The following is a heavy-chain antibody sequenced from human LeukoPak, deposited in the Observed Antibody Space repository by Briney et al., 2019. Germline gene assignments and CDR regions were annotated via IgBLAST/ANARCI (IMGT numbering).Heavy chain of an antibody. Sequence: PSETLPLTCAVYGGSFSGYYWSWIRQPPGKGLEWIGEINHSGSINYNPSLKSRVTISVDTSKNQFSLKLSSVTAADTAVYFCASRQQPTIRDAFDIWGQGTMVTVSS. CDR3: ASRQQPTIRDAFDI. V-gene: IGHV4-34*01. J-gene: IGHJ3*02. CDR1: GGSFSGYY. CDR2: INHSGSI. D-gene: IGHD6-13*01.